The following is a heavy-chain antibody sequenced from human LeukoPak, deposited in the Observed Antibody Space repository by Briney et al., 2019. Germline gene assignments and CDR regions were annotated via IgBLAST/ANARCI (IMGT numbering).Heavy chain of an antibody. Sequence: PGGSLRLSCAASGFTVSNNYMNWVRQAPGKGLEWVSLIYSGGDTHYADSVKGRFTTSRDSSKNTLYLQMNSLRAEDTAVYYCARDPPAVRTNTYAWGQGTLVTVSS. D-gene: IGHD4/OR15-4a*01. CDR3: ARDPPAVRTNTYA. CDR1: GFTVSNNY. CDR2: IYSGGDT. V-gene: IGHV3-66*01. J-gene: IGHJ5*02.